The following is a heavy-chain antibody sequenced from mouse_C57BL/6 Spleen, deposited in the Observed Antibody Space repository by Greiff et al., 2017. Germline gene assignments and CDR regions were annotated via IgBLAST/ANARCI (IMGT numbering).Heavy chain of an antibody. Sequence: QVQLKESGPGILQPSQTLSLTCSFSGFSLSTFGMGVGWIRQPSGKGLEWLAHIWWGDDKYYNPALKSRLTISKDTSKDQLSLTVDNVDTRETATDYCARFLTTDYCDYWGQGTTLTVSS. V-gene: IGHV8-8*01. D-gene: IGHD4-1*02. CDR2: IWWGDDK. CDR3: ARFLTTDYCDY. CDR1: GFSLSTFGMG. J-gene: IGHJ2*01.